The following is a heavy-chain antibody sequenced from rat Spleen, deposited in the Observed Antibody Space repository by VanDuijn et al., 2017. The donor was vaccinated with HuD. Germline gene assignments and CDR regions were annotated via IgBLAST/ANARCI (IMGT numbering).Heavy chain of an antibody. V-gene: IGHV5-7*01. Sequence: EVQLVESGGGLVQPGRSLKLSCAASGFTFSDYYMAWVRQAPKKGLEWVATISYDGSSTYYRDSVKGRFTISRDNAKSTLYLQMDSLRSEDTATYYCTTVRGYNYWYFDFWGPRIMVTVSS. D-gene: IGHD1-11*01. CDR2: ISYDGSST. J-gene: IGHJ1*01. CDR1: GFTFSDYY. CDR3: TTVRGYNYWYFDF.